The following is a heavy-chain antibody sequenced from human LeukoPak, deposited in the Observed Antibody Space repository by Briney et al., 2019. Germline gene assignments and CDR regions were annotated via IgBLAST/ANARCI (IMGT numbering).Heavy chain of an antibody. Sequence: GGSLRLSCTTSGFTFGDHAMSWVRQAPGKGLEWVANIKQDGSEKYYVDSVKGRFTISRDNAKNSLYLQMNSLRAEDTAVYYCARFRTSHCYADYWGQGTLVTVSS. J-gene: IGHJ4*02. CDR1: GFTFGDHA. CDR2: IKQDGSEK. D-gene: IGHD2-2*01. V-gene: IGHV3-7*01. CDR3: ARFRTSHCYADY.